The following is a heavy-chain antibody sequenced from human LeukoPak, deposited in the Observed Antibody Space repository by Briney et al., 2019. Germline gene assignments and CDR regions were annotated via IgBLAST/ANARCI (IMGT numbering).Heavy chain of an antibody. Sequence: SGTLSLTCTVSGGSITSGDYYWSWIRQHPGKGLEWIGYIYYSGSTYYNPSLKSRATISVDTSKNQFSLKVYSVTAADTAVYYCARDDILTGSIYWGQGTLVTVSS. CDR3: ARDDILTGSIY. D-gene: IGHD3-9*01. CDR2: IYYSGST. J-gene: IGHJ4*02. V-gene: IGHV4-31*03. CDR1: GGSITSGDYY.